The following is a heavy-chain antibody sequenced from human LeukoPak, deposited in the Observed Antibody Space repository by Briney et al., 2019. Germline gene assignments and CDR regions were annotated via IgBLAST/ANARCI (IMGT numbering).Heavy chain of an antibody. Sequence: GASVKVSCKASGGTFSSYAISWVRQAPGQGLEWMGGIIPIFGTANYAQKFQGRVTITTDESTSTAYMELSSLRSEDTAVYYCATRAPLRVGRNDTYQALGYWGQGTLVTVSS. J-gene: IGHJ4*02. CDR3: ATRAPLRVGRNDTYQALGY. V-gene: IGHV1-69*05. D-gene: IGHD4-23*01. CDR2: IIPIFGTA. CDR1: GGTFSSYA.